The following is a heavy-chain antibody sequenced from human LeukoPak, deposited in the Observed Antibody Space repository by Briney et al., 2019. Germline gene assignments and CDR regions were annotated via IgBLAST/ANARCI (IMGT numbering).Heavy chain of an antibody. Sequence: SETLSLTCTVSGGSISNPNYYWGWIRQPAGKGLEWIGSFSYSGTYYNPSLENRVTISVDTSRNQFSLKLTSVTAGDTAVYYCARRSSNPVGATDYWGQGTLVTVSS. J-gene: IGHJ4*02. D-gene: IGHD1-26*01. CDR3: ARRSSNPVGATDY. V-gene: IGHV4-39*01. CDR2: FSYSGT. CDR1: GGSISNPNYY.